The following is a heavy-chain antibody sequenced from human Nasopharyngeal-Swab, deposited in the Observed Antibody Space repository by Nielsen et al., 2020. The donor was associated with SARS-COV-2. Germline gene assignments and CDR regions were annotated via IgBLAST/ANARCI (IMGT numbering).Heavy chain of an antibody. CDR1: GFSFSSYA. J-gene: IGHJ6*02. V-gene: IGHV3-30-3*01. D-gene: IGHD3-16*01. CDR2: VSHDGSNK. Sequence: GESLKISCVPSGFSFSSYAMHWVRQAPGKGLEWVAVVSHDGSNKYHAESVRGRFTISRDNSKNTLYLQMSSLRVEDTAVYYCARVENYDPETYKWHGIDVWGQGTMVTVSS. CDR3: ARVENYDPETYKWHGIDV.